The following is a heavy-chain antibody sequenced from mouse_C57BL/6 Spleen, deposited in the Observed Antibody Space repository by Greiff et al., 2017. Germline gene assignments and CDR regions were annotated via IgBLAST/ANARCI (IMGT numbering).Heavy chain of an antibody. CDR1: GYTFTDYN. J-gene: IGHJ3*01. Sequence: VQLQQSGPELVKPGASVKMSCKASGYTFTDYNMHWVKQSHGKSLEWIGYINPNNGGTSYNQKFKGKATLTVNKSSSTAYMELRSLTSEDSAVYYCARGSYYSNYPFAYWGQGTLVTVSA. CDR3: ARGSYYSNYPFAY. D-gene: IGHD2-5*01. V-gene: IGHV1-22*01. CDR2: INPNNGGT.